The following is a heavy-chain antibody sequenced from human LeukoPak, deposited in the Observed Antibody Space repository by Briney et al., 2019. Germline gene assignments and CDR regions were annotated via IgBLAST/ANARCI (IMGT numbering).Heavy chain of an antibody. CDR2: IRSKTDGGTT. D-gene: IGHD3-22*01. J-gene: IGHJ4*02. CDR1: GFSFNYAW. Sequence: PGGSLRLSCAASGFSFNYAWMSWVRQAPGKGLEWVGRIRSKTDGGTTDYAAPVRGRFTISRDDSKNTLYLQMNSLKTEDTAVYYCTTDYYDSSAYPLNFDYWGQGTLVTVSS. V-gene: IGHV3-15*01. CDR3: TTDYYDSSAYPLNFDY.